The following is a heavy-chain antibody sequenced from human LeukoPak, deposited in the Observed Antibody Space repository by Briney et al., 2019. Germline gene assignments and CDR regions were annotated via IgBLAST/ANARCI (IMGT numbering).Heavy chain of an antibody. CDR1: GYTFTSYY. D-gene: IGHD1-26*01. CDR2: INPSGGST. CDR3: ARDAPRAESSGSYSSGAFDI. J-gene: IGHJ3*02. Sequence: ASVKVSCKASGYTFTSYYMHWVRQAPGRGLEWMGIINPSGGSTSYAQKFQGRVTMTRDTSTSTVYMELSSLRSEDTAVYYCARDAPRAESSGSYSSGAFDIWGQGTMVTVSS. V-gene: IGHV1-46*01.